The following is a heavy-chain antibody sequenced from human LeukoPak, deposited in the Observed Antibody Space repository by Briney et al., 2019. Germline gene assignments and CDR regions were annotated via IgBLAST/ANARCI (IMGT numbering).Heavy chain of an antibody. J-gene: IGHJ4*02. D-gene: IGHD3-22*01. CDR1: GFTFSNYA. V-gene: IGHV3-23*01. Sequence: GGSLRLSCAASGFTFSNYAMSWVRQAPGKGLEWVSTLSGTGGSTYYADPVKGRFTISRDNSKNTLYLQMNSLRAEDTAVYYCARDNPYYDSSGYYSSYLDYWGQGTLVTVSS. CDR2: LSGTGGST. CDR3: ARDNPYYDSSGYYSSYLDY.